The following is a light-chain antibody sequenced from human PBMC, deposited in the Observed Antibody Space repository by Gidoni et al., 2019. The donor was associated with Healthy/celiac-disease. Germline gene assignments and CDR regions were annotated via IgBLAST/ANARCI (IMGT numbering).Light chain of an antibody. CDR3: SSYTSSSTLDWV. Sequence: QSALTQPASVSGSPGQSITISCTGTSSHVGGYNYVSWYQQHPGKAPKLMIYEVSNRPSRVSNRFSGSKSGNTASLTISELQAEDEADYYCSSYTSSSTLDWVFGGGTKLTVL. CDR1: SSHVGGYNY. V-gene: IGLV2-14*01. J-gene: IGLJ3*02. CDR2: EVS.